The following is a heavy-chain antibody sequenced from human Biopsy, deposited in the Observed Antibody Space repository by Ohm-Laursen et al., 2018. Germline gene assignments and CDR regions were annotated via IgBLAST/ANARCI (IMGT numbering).Heavy chain of an antibody. CDR2: ISYNERT. V-gene: IGHV4-31*11. Sequence: PSQTLSLTCAVSGVSISVDGYFWAWIRQRPGKGLEWIGYISYNERTHYNPSLTSRLAISFDTSNNRISLQLRSVSVADTAVYYCVREPKTGTAEAWYFDLWGRGSPVTVPS. J-gene: IGHJ2*01. CDR1: GVSISVDGYF. D-gene: IGHD3-9*01. CDR3: VREPKTGTAEAWYFDL.